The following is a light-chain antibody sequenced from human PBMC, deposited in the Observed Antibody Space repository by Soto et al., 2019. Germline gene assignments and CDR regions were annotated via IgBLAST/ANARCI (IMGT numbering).Light chain of an antibody. Sequence: EIVLTQSPGTLSLSPGERATLSCRASQSVRSSYLAWYQQKPGQAPRLLIYGASSRATGIPDRFSGSGSGTDFTLTISRLEPEDFAVYYCQQYGSSPVTFGQGTKLEIK. CDR2: GAS. CDR3: QQYGSSPVT. J-gene: IGKJ2*01. V-gene: IGKV3-20*01. CDR1: QSVRSSY.